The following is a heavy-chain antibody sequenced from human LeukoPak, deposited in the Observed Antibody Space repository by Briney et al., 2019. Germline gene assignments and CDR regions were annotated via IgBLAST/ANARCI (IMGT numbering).Heavy chain of an antibody. CDR3: ANLISPGWFDP. J-gene: IGHJ5*02. CDR1: GGTFSSYA. Sequence: SVKVSCKASGGTFSSYAISWVRQAPGQGLEWMGGIIPIFGTTNYAQKFQDRVTITADKSTSTAYMELSSLRSEDTAVYYCANLISPGWFDPWGQGILVTVSS. CDR2: IIPIFGTT. V-gene: IGHV1-69*06.